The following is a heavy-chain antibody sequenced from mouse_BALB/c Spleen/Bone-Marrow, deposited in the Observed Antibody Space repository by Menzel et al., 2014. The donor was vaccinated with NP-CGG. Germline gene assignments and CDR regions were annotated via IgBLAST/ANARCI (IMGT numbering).Heavy chain of an antibody. V-gene: IGHV1-14*01. J-gene: IGHJ2*01. CDR1: GYTFTSYV. Sequence: EVKLMESGPELVKPGASVKMSCKASGYTFTSYVMHWVKQKPGQGLEWIGYINPYNDGTKYNEKFKGKATLTSDKSSSTAYMKLSSLTSEDSAVYYCARDRNYYFDYWGQGTTLTVSS. CDR2: INPYNDGT. CDR3: ARDRNYYFDY.